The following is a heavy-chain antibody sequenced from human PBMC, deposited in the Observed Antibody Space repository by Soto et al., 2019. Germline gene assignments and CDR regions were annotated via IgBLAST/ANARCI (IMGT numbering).Heavy chain of an antibody. CDR3: ARRRTSMSSFDP. J-gene: IGHJ5*02. V-gene: IGHV4-59*01. CDR2: IYYSGST. CDR1: RGSISSYY. D-gene: IGHD6-19*01. Sequence: PSETLSLTCTVSRGSISSYYWSWIRQPPGKGLEWIGSIYYSGSTDYNPSLKSRVTISVDTSKNQFSLKLSSVTAADTAVYYCARRRTSMSSFDPWGQGTLLTVSS.